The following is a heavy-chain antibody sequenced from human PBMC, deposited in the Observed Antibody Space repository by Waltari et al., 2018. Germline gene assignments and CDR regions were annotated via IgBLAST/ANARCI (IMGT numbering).Heavy chain of an antibody. CDR2: ISYNGAT. CDR1: VVSITPTRHY. V-gene: IGHV4-39*01. CDR3: ATYIGASLGTAAFDV. D-gene: IGHD5-12*01. J-gene: IGHJ3*01. Sequence: QLQLQESGPGLVKPSETLSLTCSVSVVSITPTRHYWGWIRQPPGQGLEWIGTISYNGATYSSPSLRSRVTIFRDTSKNQLSLKLGSVTAADTAFYYCATYIGASLGTAAFDVWGQGTMVTVSS.